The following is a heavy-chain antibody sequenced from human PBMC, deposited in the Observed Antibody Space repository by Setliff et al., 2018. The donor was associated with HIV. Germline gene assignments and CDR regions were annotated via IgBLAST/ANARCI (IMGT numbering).Heavy chain of an antibody. D-gene: IGHD2-15*01. J-gene: IGHJ3*02. Sequence: PSETLSLTCTVSGGSISTSYWNWVRQPPGKGLEWIAYIYISGTTNYNPSLKSRVTISLDTSRNQFSLKLGSVTAADTAMYYCAREHCSGGCCNGFDIWGQGTMVTVSS. CDR2: IYISGTT. CDR1: GGSISTSY. V-gene: IGHV4-4*09. CDR3: AREHCSGGCCNGFDI.